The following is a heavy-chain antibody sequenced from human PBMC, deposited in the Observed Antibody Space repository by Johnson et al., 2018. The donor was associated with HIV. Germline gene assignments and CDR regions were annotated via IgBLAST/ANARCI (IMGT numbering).Heavy chain of an antibody. J-gene: IGHJ3*02. CDR2: IWYDGSNK. D-gene: IGHD6-13*01. Sequence: QVKLVESGGGVVQPGGSLRLSCAASGFTFSSYGMHWVRQAPGKGLEWVAGIWYDGSNKNYADSVKGRLTISRDNSKNTLYLQLNNLRVEDTAVYYCAKCIWGSSLIDVFDIWGQGTMVTVSS. V-gene: IGHV3-33*06. CDR3: AKCIWGSSLIDVFDI. CDR1: GFTFSSYG.